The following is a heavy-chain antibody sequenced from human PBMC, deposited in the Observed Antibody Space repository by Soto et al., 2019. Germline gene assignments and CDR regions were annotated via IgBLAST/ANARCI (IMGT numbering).Heavy chain of an antibody. CDR3: ARLIRGIAAAGLFDY. V-gene: IGHV4-39*01. Sequence: SETLSLTCTVSGGSISSSSYYWGWIRQPPGKRLEWIGSIYYSGSTYCNPSLKSRVTISVDTSKNQFSLKLSSVTAADTAVYYCARLIRGIAAAGLFDYWGQGTLVTVSS. D-gene: IGHD6-13*01. CDR2: IYYSGST. J-gene: IGHJ4*02. CDR1: GGSISSSSYY.